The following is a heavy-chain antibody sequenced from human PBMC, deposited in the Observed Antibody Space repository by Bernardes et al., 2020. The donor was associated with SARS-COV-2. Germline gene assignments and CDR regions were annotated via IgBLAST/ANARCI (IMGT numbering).Heavy chain of an antibody. CDR1: GYTFTDYA. CDR2: INVGNGNT. J-gene: IGHJ4*02. D-gene: IGHD6-19*01. V-gene: IGHV1-3*01. CDR3: ARLVAGYYFDY. Sequence: ASVKVSCKASGYTFTDYALHWVRQAPGQRLEWMGLINVGNGNTKYSQKFQGRVTITRDTSASTAYMELSGLTSEDTAVFYCARLVAGYYFDYWGQGTLFTVSS.